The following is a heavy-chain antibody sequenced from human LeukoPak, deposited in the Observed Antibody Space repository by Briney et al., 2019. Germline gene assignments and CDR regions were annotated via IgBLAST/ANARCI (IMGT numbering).Heavy chain of an antibody. V-gene: IGHV4-39*01. J-gene: IGHJ3*02. Sequence: SETLSLTCTVSGGSISSSYYYWGWTRQPPGKGLEWIGNIYYSGNTYYNPSLRSRVTISVDTSKNQFSLKLSSVTAADTALYYCARRLGGNSGAFDIWGQGTMVTVSS. CDR2: IYYSGNT. CDR3: ARRLGGNSGAFDI. CDR1: GGSISSSYYY. D-gene: IGHD4-23*01.